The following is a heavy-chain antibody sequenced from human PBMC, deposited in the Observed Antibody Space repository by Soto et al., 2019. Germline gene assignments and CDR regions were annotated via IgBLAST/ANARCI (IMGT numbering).Heavy chain of an antibody. Sequence: QVQLVESGGGVVQPGRSLRLSCAASGFTFSSYGMHWVRQAPGKGLEWVAVIWYDGSNKYYADSVKGRFTISRDNSKNTLYLQMNSLRAEDTAVYYCARVPPAILGYYYYYMDVWGKGTTVTVSS. J-gene: IGHJ6*03. CDR1: GFTFSSYG. CDR3: ARVPPAILGYYYYYMDV. CDR2: IWYDGSNK. V-gene: IGHV3-33*01. D-gene: IGHD2-2*01.